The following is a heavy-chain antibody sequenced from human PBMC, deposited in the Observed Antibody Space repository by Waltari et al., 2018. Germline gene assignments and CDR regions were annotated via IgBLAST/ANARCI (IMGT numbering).Heavy chain of an antibody. V-gene: IGHV4-59*08. CDR3: ARQGGYSSPFNY. Sequence: IRQPPGKGLEWIGYISYSGSTNYNPSLKSRVTISVDTSKNQFSMRLTSVTAADTAVYYCARQGGYSSPFNYWGQGTLVTVSS. CDR2: ISYSGST. J-gene: IGHJ4*02. D-gene: IGHD5-18*01.